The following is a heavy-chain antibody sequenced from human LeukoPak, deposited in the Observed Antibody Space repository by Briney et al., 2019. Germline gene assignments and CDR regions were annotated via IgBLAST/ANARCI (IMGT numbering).Heavy chain of an antibody. D-gene: IGHD5-24*01. CDR1: GGSISRYY. Sequence: PSETLSLTCSVSGGSISRYYWSWIRQPPGEGLEWIGDIYYNASTNYNPSLKSRVTISVDTSKNQFSLKLSSVTAADTAVYYCARHPRDGYNSPYFYYGVAVWGHGTTVTVSS. CDR2: IYYNAST. V-gene: IGHV4-59*08. CDR3: ARHPRDGYNSPYFYYGVAV. J-gene: IGHJ6*02.